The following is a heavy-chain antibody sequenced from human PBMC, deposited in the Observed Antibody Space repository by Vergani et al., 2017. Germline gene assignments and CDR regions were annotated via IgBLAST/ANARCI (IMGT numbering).Heavy chain of an antibody. V-gene: IGHV4-31*03. CDR3: ASASHPSYSSSWSFGY. CDR2: IYYSGST. CDR1: GGSISSGGYY. D-gene: IGHD6-13*01. Sequence: QVQLQESGPGLVKPSQTLSLTCTVSGGSISSGGYYWSWIRQHPGKGLEWIGYIYYSGSTYYNPSLKSRVTISVDTSKNQFSLKLSSVTAADRAVYYCASASHPSYSSSWSFGYWGQGTLVTVSS. J-gene: IGHJ4*02.